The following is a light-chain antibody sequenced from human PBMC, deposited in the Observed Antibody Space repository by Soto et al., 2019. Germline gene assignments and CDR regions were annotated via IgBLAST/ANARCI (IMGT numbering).Light chain of an antibody. V-gene: IGKV1-9*01. CDR1: QDISSY. CDR3: QQYHSYPLT. Sequence: IQVTQSPSSLSASVGERVTISCRASQDISSYLAWYQQKPGKAPKLLISVASTLRSGVPSRFSGSGSGTDFTLTISSLQPEDFATYYCQQYHSYPLTFGGGTKVEIK. CDR2: VAS. J-gene: IGKJ4*01.